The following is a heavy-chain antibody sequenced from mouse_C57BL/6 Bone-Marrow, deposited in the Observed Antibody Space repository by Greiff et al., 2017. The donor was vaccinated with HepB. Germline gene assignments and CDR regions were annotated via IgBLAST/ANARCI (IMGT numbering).Heavy chain of an antibody. Sequence: VQLKESGAELVKPGASVKLSCTASGFNIKDYYMHWVKQSTEQGLEWIGRIDPEDGETKYAPKFQGKATITADTSSNTAYLQLSSLTSEDTAVYYCAMITTVVANAMDYWGQGTSVTVSS. J-gene: IGHJ4*01. D-gene: IGHD1-1*01. CDR1: GFNIKDYY. CDR2: IDPEDGET. CDR3: AMITTVVANAMDY. V-gene: IGHV14-2*01.